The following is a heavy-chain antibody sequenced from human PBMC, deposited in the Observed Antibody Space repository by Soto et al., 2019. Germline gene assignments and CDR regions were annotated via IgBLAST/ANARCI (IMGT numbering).Heavy chain of an antibody. J-gene: IGHJ4*02. CDR3: TRGRGLYYEFWSRYYNLLDE. Sequence: HPGGSLRHSCTASGFAFGDYAMSWFRQAPGKGLEWVGFIRSKAYGGTTEYAASVKGRFTISRDDSKSIAYLQMNSLKTEDTAVYYCTRGRGLYYEFWSRYYNLLDERDQGTQVTVTS. CDR2: IRSKAYGGTT. CDR1: GFAFGDYA. D-gene: IGHD3-3*01. V-gene: IGHV3-49*03.